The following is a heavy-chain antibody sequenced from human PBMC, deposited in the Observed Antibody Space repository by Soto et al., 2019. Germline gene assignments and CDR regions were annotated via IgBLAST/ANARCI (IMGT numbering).Heavy chain of an antibody. D-gene: IGHD3-9*01. CDR1: GYSFTSYW. CDR2: IDPSDSYT. CDR3: ARDYILSRSWYGGSNRFDP. J-gene: IGHJ5*02. V-gene: IGHV5-10-1*01. Sequence: SCKGSGYSFTSYWISWVRQMPGKGLEWMGRIDPSDSYTNYSPSFQGHVTISADKSISTAYLQMNSLRVEDTALYYCARDYILSRSWYGGSNRFDPWGQGTLVTSPQ.